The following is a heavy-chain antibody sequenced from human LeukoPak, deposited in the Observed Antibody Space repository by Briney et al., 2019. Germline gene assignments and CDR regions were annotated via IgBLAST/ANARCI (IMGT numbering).Heavy chain of an antibody. Sequence: KSGGSLRLSCAASGFTFSSYSMNWVRQAPGKGLKWVSSISSSSSYIYYADPVKGRFTISRDNAKNSLYLQMNSLRAEDTAVYYCARVKAVQDAFDIWGQGTMVTVSS. V-gene: IGHV3-21*01. D-gene: IGHD4-17*01. J-gene: IGHJ3*02. CDR3: ARVKAVQDAFDI. CDR1: GFTFSSYS. CDR2: ISSSSSYI.